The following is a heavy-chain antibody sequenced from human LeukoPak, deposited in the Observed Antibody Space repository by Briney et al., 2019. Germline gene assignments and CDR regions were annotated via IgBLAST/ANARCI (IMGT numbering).Heavy chain of an antibody. V-gene: IGHV3-49*04. D-gene: IGHD6-19*01. CDR2: IRSEAYGRTS. CDR1: GFTFGDYV. Sequence: HPGGSLRLSCAASGFTFGDYVMSWVRQAPGKGLEWVGFIRSEAYGRTSEYAASMKGRFSISRDDSKNFDYLQMHSLQTEDTAVYYCTKKGLPGYSSGWYYFDYWGQGTLVTVSS. CDR3: TKKGLPGYSSGWYYFDY. J-gene: IGHJ4*02.